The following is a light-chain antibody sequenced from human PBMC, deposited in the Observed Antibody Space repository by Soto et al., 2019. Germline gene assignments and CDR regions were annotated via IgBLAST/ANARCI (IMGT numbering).Light chain of an antibody. CDR3: QQYERYPMT. J-gene: IGKJ4*01. Sequence: DSQMTQFPSTLSASVGDRVTITCRASQSISPWLAWYQQKPGKAPKILISKASTLQSGVPPRFSRSGSGTEFTLTISSLQPDDFATYYCQQYERYPMTFGGGTKVEIK. V-gene: IGKV1-5*03. CDR2: KAS. CDR1: QSISPW.